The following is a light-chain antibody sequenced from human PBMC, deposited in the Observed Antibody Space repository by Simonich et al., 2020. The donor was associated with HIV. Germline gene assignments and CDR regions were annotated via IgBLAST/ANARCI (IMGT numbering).Light chain of an antibody. CDR1: SSDVGGYNY. J-gene: IGLJ2*01. Sequence: QSALTQPPSASGSPGQSVTISCTGTSSDVGGYNYVSWYQQHPGKAPKLMIYEVSNRPSGVPDRFSGSNSGNTASLTVSGLQAEDEADYYCSSYAGSNVVFGGGTKLTVL. CDR2: EVS. V-gene: IGLV2-8*01. CDR3: SSYAGSNVV.